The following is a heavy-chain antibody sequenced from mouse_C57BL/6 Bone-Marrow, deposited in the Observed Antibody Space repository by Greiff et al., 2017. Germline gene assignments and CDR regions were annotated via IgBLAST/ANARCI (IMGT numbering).Heavy chain of an antibody. D-gene: IGHD1-1*01. J-gene: IGHJ2*01. CDR1: GYTFTDYE. Sequence: QVHVKQSGAELVRPGASVTLSCKASGYTFTDYEMHWVKQTPVHGLEWIGAIDPETGGTAYNQKFKGKAILTADESSSTAYMELRSLTSEDSAVYYCTRSFITTVVAFDYWGQGTTLTVSS. CDR2: IDPETGGT. CDR3: TRSFITTVVAFDY. V-gene: IGHV1-15*01.